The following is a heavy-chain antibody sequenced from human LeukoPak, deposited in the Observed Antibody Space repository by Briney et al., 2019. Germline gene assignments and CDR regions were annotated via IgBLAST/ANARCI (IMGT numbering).Heavy chain of an antibody. D-gene: IGHD6-13*01. J-gene: IGHJ4*02. V-gene: IGHV2-26*01. CDR3: ARISPGPYSSSWHGDY. CDR2: IFSNAEK. Sequence: SGPVLVKPTETLTLTCTVSGFSLSNARMGGSWIRQPPGKALEWPAHIFSNAEKSYSTPLKSRLTIPKDVSKSHVVFTMTNMDPVDTATYYCARISPGPYSSSWHGDYWGQGNLVSVSS. CDR1: GFSLSNARMG.